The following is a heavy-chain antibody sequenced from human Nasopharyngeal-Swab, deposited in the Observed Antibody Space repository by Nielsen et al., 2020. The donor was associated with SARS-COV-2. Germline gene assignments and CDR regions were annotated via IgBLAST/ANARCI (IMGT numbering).Heavy chain of an antibody. CDR1: GYSFTSYW. J-gene: IGHJ6*03. CDR2: IYPGDSDT. V-gene: IGHV5-51*01. CDR3: ARLRGSYPVTRYYMDV. D-gene: IGHD1-26*01. Sequence: GESLKISCKGSGYSFTSYWIGWGRQMPGEGLEWMGIIYPGDSDTRYSPSFQGQVTISADKSISTAYLQWSSLKASDTAMYYCARLRGSYPVTRYYMDVWGKGTTVTVSS.